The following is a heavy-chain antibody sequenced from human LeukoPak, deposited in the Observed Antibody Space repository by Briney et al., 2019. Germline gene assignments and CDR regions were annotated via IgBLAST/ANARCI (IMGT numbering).Heavy chain of an antibody. D-gene: IGHD6-19*01. CDR1: EFTFSSNW. Sequence: PGGSLRLSCAASEFTFSSNWMHWVRQAPGKGLMWVSRINSDGSITTYADSVKGRFTISRDNAKNTLYLQMNSLRAEDTAVYYCAKQRQWLGHFDYWGQGTLVTVSS. V-gene: IGHV3-74*01. CDR3: AKQRQWLGHFDY. J-gene: IGHJ4*02. CDR2: INSDGSIT.